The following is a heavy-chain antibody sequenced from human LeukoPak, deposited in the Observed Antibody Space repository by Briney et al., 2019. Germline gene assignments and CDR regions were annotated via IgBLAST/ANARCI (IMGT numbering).Heavy chain of an antibody. CDR3: ARGPRGYYYYYMDV. CDR1: GFTFSSYS. Sequence: GGSLRLSCAASGFTFSSYSMNWVRQAPGKGLEWVSSICSSSSYIYYADSVKGRFTISRDNAKNSLYLQMNSLRAEDTAVYYCARGPRGYYYYYMDVWGKGTTVTVSS. CDR2: ICSSSSYI. J-gene: IGHJ6*03. V-gene: IGHV3-21*01.